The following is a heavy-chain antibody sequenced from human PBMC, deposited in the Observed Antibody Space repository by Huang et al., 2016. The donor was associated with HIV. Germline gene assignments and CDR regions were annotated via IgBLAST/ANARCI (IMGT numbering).Heavy chain of an antibody. Sequence: VQLVQSGAEVKKPGESLKISCKGSGYRFSSYWIAWVRQVPGKGLEWMGSIFPDDPDTTYSPSFEGQVTIAADKSIGTAYRQWSSLKASDTAMYYCARRFSSSSGYFDYWGQGSLVTVSS. J-gene: IGHJ4*02. CDR1: GYRFSSYW. CDR3: ARRFSSSSGYFDY. D-gene: IGHD6-6*01. V-gene: IGHV5-51*01. CDR2: IFPDDPDT.